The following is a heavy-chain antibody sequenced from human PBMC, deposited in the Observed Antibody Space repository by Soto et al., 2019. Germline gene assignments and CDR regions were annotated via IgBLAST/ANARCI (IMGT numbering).Heavy chain of an antibody. Sequence: EVQLVESGGDLVQPGGSLSLSCAASGFTFSGHWMPWVRQVPGKGLEWVSRINTDGGSSAYADSVKGRFTISRDNAKNTLYLQMNGLRAEDTAVYYCAREAGYCSRTSCYRRAFDTWGQGTTVTVSS. CDR1: GFTFSGHW. D-gene: IGHD2-2*01. V-gene: IGHV3-74*03. CDR2: INTDGGSS. J-gene: IGHJ3*02. CDR3: AREAGYCSRTSCYRRAFDT.